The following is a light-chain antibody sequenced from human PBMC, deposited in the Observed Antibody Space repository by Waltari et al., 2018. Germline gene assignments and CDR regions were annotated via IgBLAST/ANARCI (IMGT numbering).Light chain of an antibody. V-gene: IGLV2-11*01. J-gene: IGLJ7*01. CDR1: SSDVGSYNF. CDR3: CSYAGSYTFV. Sequence: QSALTQPRSVSGSPGQSVTISCSGTSSDVGSYNFVSWYQQHPGNAPKLLIYDVVKRPSGGPDRFSGSKSGNTASLTISGLQTEDESDYYCCSYAGSYTFVFGGGTQLTVL. CDR2: DVV.